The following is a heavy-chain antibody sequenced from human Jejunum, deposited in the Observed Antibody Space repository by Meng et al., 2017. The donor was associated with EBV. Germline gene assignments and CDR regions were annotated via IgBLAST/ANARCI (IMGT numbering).Heavy chain of an antibody. J-gene: IGHJ4*02. V-gene: IGHV3-30*18. CDR3: AKAIEVMGYYSDY. CDR1: GFTFSNYG. D-gene: IGHD2-21*01. Sequence: VQLVESGGGWVQPGGSLRLSCAAAGFTFSNYGMHWVRQAPGKGLEWVASISFDGSDIYYADSVKGRFTISRDNSKNTLYLQMNSLRAEDTAVYYCAKAIEVMGYYSDYWGQGTLVTVSS. CDR2: ISFDGSDI.